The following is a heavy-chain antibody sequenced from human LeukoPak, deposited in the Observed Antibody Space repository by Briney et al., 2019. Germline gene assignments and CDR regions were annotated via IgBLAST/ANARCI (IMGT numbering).Heavy chain of an antibody. Sequence: GGSLRLSCAASGFTFSSYAMSWVRQAPGKGLEWVSAISGSGGSTYYADSVKGRFTISRDNSKNTVYLQMKSLSAEDTAVYYCANRAEPLYYWGQGTLVTVSS. CDR2: ISGSGGST. CDR3: ANRAEPLYY. V-gene: IGHV3-23*01. J-gene: IGHJ4*02. CDR1: GFTFSSYA. D-gene: IGHD1-26*01.